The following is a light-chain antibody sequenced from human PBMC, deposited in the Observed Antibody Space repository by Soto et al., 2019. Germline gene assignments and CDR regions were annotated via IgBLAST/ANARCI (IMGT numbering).Light chain of an antibody. CDR2: GTS. CDR1: QTVSSTY. V-gene: IGKV3-20*01. CDR3: HLYGGSPLYS. Sequence: EIVLTQSPGTLSLSPGERATLSCRTSQTVSSTYLAWYQQKRGQAPRLLIYGTSNRATGIRGWFSGSGSWTDFILPISSLEPDDFEVYHCHLYGGSPLYSFAQGT. J-gene: IGKJ2*01.